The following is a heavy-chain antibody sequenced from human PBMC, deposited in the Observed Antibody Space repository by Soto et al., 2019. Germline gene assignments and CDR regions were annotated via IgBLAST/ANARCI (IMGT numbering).Heavy chain of an antibody. D-gene: IGHD3-10*01. Sequence: AASVKVSCKASGDTFTTYDINWVRQATGHGLEWMGWINPNSGNIGYAQRFQGRVTMTRDTAIRTAYMEVSSLRSDDTAVYYCARGRASGSYYLLDYWGQGXLVTVSS. V-gene: IGHV1-8*01. J-gene: IGHJ4*02. CDR1: GDTFTTYD. CDR2: INPNSGNI. CDR3: ARGRASGSYYLLDY.